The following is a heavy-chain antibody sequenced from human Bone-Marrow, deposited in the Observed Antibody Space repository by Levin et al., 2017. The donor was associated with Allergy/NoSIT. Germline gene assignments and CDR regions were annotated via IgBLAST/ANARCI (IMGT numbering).Heavy chain of an antibody. Sequence: LRLSCAVSGGSISSGGYSWSWIRQPPGKGLEWIGYFYHTGSTFYNPSLQSRVTISVDTSKNQLSLKLNSVTAADTAVYYCARWARGDDNWAYYFDYWGQGTVVAVSS. V-gene: IGHV4-30-2*01. CDR1: GGSISSGGYS. CDR2: FYHTGST. D-gene: IGHD1-1*01. J-gene: IGHJ4*02. CDR3: ARWARGDDNWAYYFDY.